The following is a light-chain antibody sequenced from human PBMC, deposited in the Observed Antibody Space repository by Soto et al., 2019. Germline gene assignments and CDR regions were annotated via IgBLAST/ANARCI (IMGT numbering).Light chain of an antibody. J-gene: IGKJ5*01. CDR3: QQYNNWPPIT. Sequence: EIVLTQSPATLSLSPGERATLSCRASQSVSSNALAWYQQKPGQAPRLLIYGASTRATGIPDRFSGSGSGTDFTLTISSLQSEDFAVYYCQQYNNWPPITFGQGTRLEI. CDR2: GAS. CDR1: QSVSSN. V-gene: IGKV3D-15*01.